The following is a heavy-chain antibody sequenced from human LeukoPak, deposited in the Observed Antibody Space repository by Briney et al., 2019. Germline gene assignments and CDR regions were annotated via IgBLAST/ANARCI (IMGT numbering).Heavy chain of an antibody. CDR1: GFTFSNYE. CDR2: ICSSGNTM. V-gene: IGHV3-48*03. Sequence: PGGSLRLSCIASGFTFSNYELNWVRQAPGKGLEWVSHICSSGNTMHYADSVKGRFTISKDNAKNSLYLQMNSLRAEDTAVYYCAIDESGDYDFDYWGQGTLVTVSS. CDR3: AIDESGDYDFDY. D-gene: IGHD4-17*01. J-gene: IGHJ4*02.